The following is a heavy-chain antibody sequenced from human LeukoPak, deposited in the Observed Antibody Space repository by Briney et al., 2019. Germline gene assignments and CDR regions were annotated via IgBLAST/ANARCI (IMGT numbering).Heavy chain of an antibody. Sequence: SQTLSLTCTVSGGSISSGSYYWSWIRQPAGKGLEWIGRIYTSGSTNYNPSLKSRVTISVDTSKNQFSLKLTSVTAADTAVYYCARDVVAAPGTWDYWGQGTLVTVSS. CDR2: IYTSGST. V-gene: IGHV4-61*02. CDR1: GGSISSGSYY. CDR3: ARDVVAAPGTWDY. D-gene: IGHD6-13*01. J-gene: IGHJ4*02.